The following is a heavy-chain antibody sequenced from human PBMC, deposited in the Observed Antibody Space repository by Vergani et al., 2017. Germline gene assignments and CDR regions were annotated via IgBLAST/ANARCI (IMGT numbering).Heavy chain of an antibody. V-gene: IGHV4-39*07. J-gene: IGHJ5*02. CDR1: GGSISSSSHY. CDR2: IYYSGST. D-gene: IGHD6-13*01. CDR3: ARSPNSRVLAASNLYNWFDP. Sequence: QLQLQESGPGLVKPSETLSLTCTVSGGSISSSSHYWGWIRQPPGKGLEWIGSIYYSGSTNYNPYLKSRVTISVDTSKNQLSLKLSSVTAADTAVYYCARSPNSRVLAASNLYNWFDPWGQGTLVTVSS.